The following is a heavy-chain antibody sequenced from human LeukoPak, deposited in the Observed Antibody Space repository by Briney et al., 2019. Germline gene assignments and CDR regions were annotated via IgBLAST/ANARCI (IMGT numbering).Heavy chain of an antibody. V-gene: IGHV1-18*01. D-gene: IGHD2-15*01. CDR3: ARAPPFLCGGRSCYLAY. Sequence: ASVKVSCKASGYTFTSYGISWVRQAPGQGLEWMGWISAYNGNTNYAQKLQGRVTMTTDTSTSTAYMELRSLRSDDTAVYYCARAPPFLCGGRSCYLAYWGQGTLVTVSS. J-gene: IGHJ4*02. CDR1: GYTFTSYG. CDR2: ISAYNGNT.